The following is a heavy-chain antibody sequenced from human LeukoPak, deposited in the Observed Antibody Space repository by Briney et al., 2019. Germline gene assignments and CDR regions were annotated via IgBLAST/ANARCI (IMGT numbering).Heavy chain of an antibody. CDR1: GFTFSDYY. CDR2: ISSSSSTI. CDR3: ARGHDYGDPYYYYYYMDV. V-gene: IGHV3-11*04. Sequence: GGSLRLSCAASGFTFSDYYMSWIRQAPGKGLEWVSYISSSSSTIYYADSVKGRFTISRDNAKNSLYLQMNSLRAEDTAVYYCARGHDYGDPYYYYYYMDVWGKGTTVTVSS. D-gene: IGHD4-17*01. J-gene: IGHJ6*03.